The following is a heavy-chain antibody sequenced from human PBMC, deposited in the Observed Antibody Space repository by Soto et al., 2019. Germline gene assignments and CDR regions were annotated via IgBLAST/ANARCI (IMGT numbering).Heavy chain of an antibody. D-gene: IGHD2-15*01. CDR3: ARRGRGGSGTYYYYGMDV. CDR1: GGTFSSYA. V-gene: IGHV1-69*01. CDR2: IIPIFGTA. J-gene: IGHJ6*02. Sequence: QVQLVQSGAEVKKPGSSVKVSCKASGGTFSSYAISWVRQAPGQGLEWMGGIIPIFGTANYAQKFQGRVTITADESTSTAYMELSSLRSEDMAVYYCARRGRGGSGTYYYYGMDVWGQGTTVTVSS.